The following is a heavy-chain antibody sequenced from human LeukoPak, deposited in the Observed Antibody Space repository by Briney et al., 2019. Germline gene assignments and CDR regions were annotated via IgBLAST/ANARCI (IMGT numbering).Heavy chain of an antibody. J-gene: IGHJ4*02. D-gene: IGHD3-10*01. Sequence: GESLKISCKGSGYSLTTYWIGWVRQMPGRGLELMGIIFPGDSDTRYSPSFQGQVTISADKSISTAYLQWSSLKASDTAMYYCASRAGAPGVFGSWGQGTLVTVSS. CDR1: GYSLTTYW. V-gene: IGHV5-51*01. CDR2: IFPGDSDT. CDR3: ASRAGAPGVFGS.